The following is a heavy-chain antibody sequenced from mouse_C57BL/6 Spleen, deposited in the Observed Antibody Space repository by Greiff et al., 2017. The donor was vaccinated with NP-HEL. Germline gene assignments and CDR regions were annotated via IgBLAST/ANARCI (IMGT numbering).Heavy chain of an antibody. Sequence: EVKLMESGPVLVKPGASVKMSCKASGYTFTDYYMNWVKQSHGKSLEWIGVINPYNGGTSYNQKFKGKATLTVDKSSSTAYMELNSLTSEDSAVYYCASGYYGYDKTWFAYWGQGTLVTVSA. V-gene: IGHV1-19*01. CDR3: ASGYYGYDKTWFAY. CDR2: INPYNGGT. J-gene: IGHJ3*01. D-gene: IGHD2-2*01. CDR1: GYTFTDYY.